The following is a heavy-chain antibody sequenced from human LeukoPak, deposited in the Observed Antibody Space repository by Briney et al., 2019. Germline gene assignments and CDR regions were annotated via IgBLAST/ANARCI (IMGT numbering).Heavy chain of an antibody. Sequence: PSETLSLTCTVSGGSISSSSYYWGWIRQPPGRRLEWIGSIYYTGTIYDNPSLKSRGIIFVDTSKNQFSLKLTYVTAADTAVYYCVRGDYSTYYFDYCSQGTLVTVSS. D-gene: IGHD6-13*01. J-gene: IGHJ4*02. CDR3: VRGDYSTYYFDY. CDR2: IYYTGTI. CDR1: GGSISSSSYY. V-gene: IGHV4-39*01.